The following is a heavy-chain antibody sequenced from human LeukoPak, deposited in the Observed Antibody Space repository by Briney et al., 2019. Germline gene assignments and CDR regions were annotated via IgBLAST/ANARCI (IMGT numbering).Heavy chain of an antibody. D-gene: IGHD2-15*01. CDR2: IYTSGST. J-gene: IGHJ3*02. V-gene: IGHV4-4*07. Sequence: SETLSLTCTVSGGSISSYYWSWIRQPAGKGLEWIGRIYTSGSTNYNPSLKSRVTISVDTSKNQFSLKLSSVTAADTAVYYCARVFCSGGSCYDAFDIWGQGTMVTVSS. CDR3: ARVFCSGGSCYDAFDI. CDR1: GGSISSYY.